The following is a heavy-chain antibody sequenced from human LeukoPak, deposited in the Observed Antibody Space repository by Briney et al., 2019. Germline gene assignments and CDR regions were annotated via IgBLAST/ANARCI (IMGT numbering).Heavy chain of an antibody. Sequence: GRSLRLSCAASGFTFSSYGMHWVRQAPGKGLEWVAVIWYDGGNKYYADSVKGRFTISRDNSKNTLNLQMNSLRTEDTAVYYCAKPRDIDSWAFDVWGQGTMVTVS. CDR3: AKPRDIDSWAFDV. CDR2: IWYDGGNK. V-gene: IGHV3-33*06. CDR1: GFTFSSYG. D-gene: IGHD2-15*01. J-gene: IGHJ3*01.